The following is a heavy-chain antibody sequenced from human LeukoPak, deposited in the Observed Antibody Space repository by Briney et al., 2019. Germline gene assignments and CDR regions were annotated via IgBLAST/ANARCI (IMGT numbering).Heavy chain of an antibody. V-gene: IGHV4-39*07. CDR2: IYYSGST. CDR1: GGSISSSSYY. Sequence: SETLSLTCTVSGGSISSSSYYWGWIRQPPGKGLEWIGSIYYSGSTYYNPSLKSRVTISVDTSKNQFSLKLSSVTAADTAVYYCARAGAWQIDPWGQGTLVTVSS. J-gene: IGHJ5*02. CDR3: ARAGAWQIDP. D-gene: IGHD3-10*01.